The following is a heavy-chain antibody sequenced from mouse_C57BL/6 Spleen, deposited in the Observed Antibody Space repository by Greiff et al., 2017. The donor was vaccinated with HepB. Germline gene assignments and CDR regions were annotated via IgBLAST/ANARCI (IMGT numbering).Heavy chain of an antibody. D-gene: IGHD4-1*01. CDR1: GYTFTDYE. J-gene: IGHJ4*01. Sequence: VQGVESGAELVRPGASVTLSCKASGYTFTDYEMHWVKQTPVHGLEWIGAIDPETGGTAYNQKFKGKAILTADKSSSTAYMELRSLTSEDSAVYYCTRSALGMDYWGQGTSVTVSS. V-gene: IGHV1-15*01. CDR3: TRSALGMDY. CDR2: IDPETGGT.